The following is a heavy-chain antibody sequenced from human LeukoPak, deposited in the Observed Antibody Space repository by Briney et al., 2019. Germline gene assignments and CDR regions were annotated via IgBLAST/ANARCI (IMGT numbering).Heavy chain of an antibody. CDR3: ARGSSSSYDY. CDR1: GYTFTNYG. V-gene: IGHV1-24*01. CDR2: FDPEDGET. Sequence: ASVKVSCKTSGYTFTNYGVSWVRQAPGKGLEWMGGFDPEDGETIYAQKFQGRVTMTEDTSTDTAYMELRSLRSDDTAVYYCARGSSSSYDYWGQGTLVTVSS. D-gene: IGHD6-6*01. J-gene: IGHJ4*02.